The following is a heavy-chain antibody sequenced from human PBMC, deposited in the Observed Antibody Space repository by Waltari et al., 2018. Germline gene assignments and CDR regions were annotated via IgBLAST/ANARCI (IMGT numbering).Heavy chain of an antibody. CDR1: GFTFNSYG. CDR3: AKESPRDSSGFDY. CDR2: IRYDGSNK. J-gene: IGHJ4*02. D-gene: IGHD6-19*01. Sequence: QVQLVESGGGVVQPGGSLRLSCAASGFTFNSYGMHWVRQAPGKGLEWVAFIRYDGSNKYYADSVKGRFTISRDNSKNTLYLQMNSLRAEDTAVYYCAKESPRDSSGFDYWGQGTLVTVSS. V-gene: IGHV3-30*02.